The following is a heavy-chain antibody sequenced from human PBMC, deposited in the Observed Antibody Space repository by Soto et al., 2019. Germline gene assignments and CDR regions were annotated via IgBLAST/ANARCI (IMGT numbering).Heavy chain of an antibody. CDR3: ARDSKRGYSGYDKLDY. V-gene: IGHV4-59*01. CDR2: IYYSGST. CDR1: GGSISSYY. Sequence: QVQLQESGPGPVKPSETLSLTCTVSGGSISSYYWTWIRQPPGKGLEWIGYIYYSGSTNYNPSLKSRVTISVDTSKNQFSLKLSSVTAADTAVYYCARDSKRGYSGYDKLDYWGQGTLVTVSS. D-gene: IGHD5-12*01. J-gene: IGHJ4*02.